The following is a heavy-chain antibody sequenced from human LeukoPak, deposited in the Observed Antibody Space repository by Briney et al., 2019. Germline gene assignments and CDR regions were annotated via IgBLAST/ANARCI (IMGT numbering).Heavy chain of an antibody. CDR2: IRSKANSYAT. CDR1: GFTFSGSA. J-gene: IGHJ4*02. Sequence: GGSLRLSCAASGFTFSGSAMHWVRQASGKGLEWVGRIRSKANSYATAYAASVKGRFTISRDDSKNTAYLQMNSLKTEDTAVYYCTMYYYDSSGYHTDYWGQGTLVTVSS. V-gene: IGHV3-73*01. D-gene: IGHD3-22*01. CDR3: TMYYYDSSGYHTDY.